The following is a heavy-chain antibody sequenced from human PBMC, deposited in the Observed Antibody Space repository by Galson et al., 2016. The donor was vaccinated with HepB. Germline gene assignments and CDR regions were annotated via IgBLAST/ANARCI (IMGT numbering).Heavy chain of an antibody. Sequence: SETLSLTCTVTFDSIRSFYWAWIRQVPGKGLEWLGYVQYTGNTNYTPSLKSRPTISADTSKNQFSLKLTSVTPADTAVYFCARHRVLRAERYYYYGLDVWGQGIPVTVSS. CDR1: FDSIRSFY. J-gene: IGHJ6*02. CDR3: ARHRVLRAERYYYYGLDV. CDR2: VQYTGNT. V-gene: IGHV4-59*08. D-gene: IGHD1-26*01.